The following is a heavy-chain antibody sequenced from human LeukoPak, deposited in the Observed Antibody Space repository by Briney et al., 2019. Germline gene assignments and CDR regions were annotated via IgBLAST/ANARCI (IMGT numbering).Heavy chain of an antibody. CDR1: GGSFSGYY. J-gene: IGHJ6*02. CDR2: INHSGST. Sequence: PETLSLTCAVYGGSFSGYYWSWIRQPPGKGLEWIGEINHSGSTNYNPSLKSRVTISVDTSKNQFSLKLSSVTAADTAVYYCARGRYRSSTSCYYYYYYGMDVWGQGTTVTVSS. V-gene: IGHV4-34*01. CDR3: ARGRYRSSTSCYYYYYYGMDV. D-gene: IGHD2-2*01.